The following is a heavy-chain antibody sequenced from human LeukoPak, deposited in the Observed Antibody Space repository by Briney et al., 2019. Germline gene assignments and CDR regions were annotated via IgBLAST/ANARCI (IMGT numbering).Heavy chain of an antibody. D-gene: IGHD2-2*01. CDR3: ARDLGSTRGY. CDR1: GYTFTNYG. V-gene: IGHV1-2*06. Sequence: ASVKVSCKASGYTFTNYGISWVRQAPGQGLEWMGRINPNSGGTNYAQKFQGRVTMTRDTSISTAYMELSRLRSDDTAVYFCARDLGSTRGYWGQGTLVTVSS. CDR2: INPNSGGT. J-gene: IGHJ4*02.